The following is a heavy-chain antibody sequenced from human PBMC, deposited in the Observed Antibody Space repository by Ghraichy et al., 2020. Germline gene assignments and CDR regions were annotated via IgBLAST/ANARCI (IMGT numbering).Heavy chain of an antibody. J-gene: IGHJ4*02. CDR1: GFRFSDHW. CDR3: TRDFDSAYGN. Sequence: GGSLRLSCAASGFRFSDHWMHWVRQAPGEGLEWVSRINQDGSITGHADSVRGRFTTSRDNAKNTLYLQMNSLRAEDAALYYCTRDFDSAYGNWGQGTLVTVSS. V-gene: IGHV3-74*01. D-gene: IGHD5-12*01. CDR2: INQDGSIT.